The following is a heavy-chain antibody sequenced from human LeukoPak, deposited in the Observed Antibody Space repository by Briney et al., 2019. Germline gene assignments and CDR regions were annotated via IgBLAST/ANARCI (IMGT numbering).Heavy chain of an antibody. V-gene: IGHV1-46*01. Sequence: ASVKVSCKASGYTFTSYYVHWVRQAPGQGLEWMGIINPSGGSTSYTQKLQDRVIMTRDTSTSTVYMELSSLGSKDTAVYYCARVRGGGSYFDYWGQGTLVTVSS. CDR1: GYTFTSYY. J-gene: IGHJ4*02. CDR2: INPSGGST. D-gene: IGHD1-26*01. CDR3: ARVRGGGSYFDY.